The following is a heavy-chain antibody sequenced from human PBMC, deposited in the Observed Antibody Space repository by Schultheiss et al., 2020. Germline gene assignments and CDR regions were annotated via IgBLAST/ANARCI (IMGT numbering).Heavy chain of an antibody. D-gene: IGHD3-3*01. CDR3: ARESITIFHPYYYYYMDV. Sequence: GESLKISCAASGFTFSSYDMHWVRQATGKGLEWVSAIGTAGDTYYPGSVKGRFTISRENAKNSLYLQMNSLRAGDTAVYYCARESITIFHPYYYYYMDVWGKGTTVTVSS. J-gene: IGHJ6*03. CDR1: GFTFSSYD. V-gene: IGHV3-13*01. CDR2: IGTAGDT.